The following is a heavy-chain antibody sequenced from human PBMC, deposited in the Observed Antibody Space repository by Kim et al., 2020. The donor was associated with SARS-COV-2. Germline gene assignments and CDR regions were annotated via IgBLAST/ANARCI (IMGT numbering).Heavy chain of an antibody. D-gene: IGHD6-13*01. Sequence: YNPSLKSRVPISVDTSRNQFSLKRSSVTAADTAVYYCARSIAAAGTGFDYWGQGTLVTVSS. CDR3: ARSIAAAGTGFDY. J-gene: IGHJ4*02. V-gene: IGHV4-4*09.